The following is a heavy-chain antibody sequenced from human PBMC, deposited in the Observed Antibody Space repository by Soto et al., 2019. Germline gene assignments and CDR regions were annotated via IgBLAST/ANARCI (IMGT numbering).Heavy chain of an antibody. J-gene: IGHJ2*01. CDR1: GFTFRNYV. CDR2: ISGSGDAT. V-gene: IGHV3-23*01. CDR3: AKPPTTKTTYNWYLDP. D-gene: IGHD4-17*01. Sequence: GGSLRLSCEASGFTFRNYVMAWVRQAPGKGLEWVSGISGSGDATFYADSVEGRFTVSTDNSKNTLYLQMNSLGAEDTAVYYCAKPPTTKTTYNWYLDPWGRGTLVTVSS.